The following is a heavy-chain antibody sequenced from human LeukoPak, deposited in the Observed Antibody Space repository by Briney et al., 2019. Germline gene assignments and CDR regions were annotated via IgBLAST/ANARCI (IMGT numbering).Heavy chain of an antibody. J-gene: IGHJ4*02. D-gene: IGHD4-23*01. CDR3: SRVDGGWVGKADY. CDR1: RFTFSNAW. Sequence: PGGSLRLSCAASRFTFSNAWMSWVRQAPGKGLEWVGRIKSKTSGGTTDYAAPVKGRFAISREDSKNTLYLQMASLKTEDTAVYYCSRVDGGWVGKADYWGRGTLVTVSS. CDR2: IKSKTSGGTT. V-gene: IGHV3-15*01.